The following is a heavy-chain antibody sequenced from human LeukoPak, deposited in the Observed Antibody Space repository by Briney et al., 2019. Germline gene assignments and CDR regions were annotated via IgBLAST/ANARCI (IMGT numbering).Heavy chain of an antibody. D-gene: IGHD2-2*01. J-gene: IGHJ5*02. Sequence: PAETLSLTCTVSGDSISGSNYFWGWIRQPPGKGLEWIGNFYPSGSTYYNPSLKSRVTIAEDTSKNQFSLRLSSVTAADTAVYYCARFLSRNQYQLLPGGWFDPWGQGTLVTVFS. CDR2: FYPSGST. V-gene: IGHV4-39*07. CDR1: GDSISGSNYF. CDR3: ARFLSRNQYQLLPGGWFDP.